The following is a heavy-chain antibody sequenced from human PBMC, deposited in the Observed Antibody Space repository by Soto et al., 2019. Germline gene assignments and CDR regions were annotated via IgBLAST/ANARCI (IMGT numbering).Heavy chain of an antibody. CDR1: GFTFSSYG. CDR2: IWYDGSNK. V-gene: IGHV3-33*01. D-gene: IGHD1-26*01. Sequence: QVQLVESGGGVVQPGRSLRLSCAASGFTFSSYGMHWVRQAPGKGLEWVAVIWYDGSNKYYADSVKGRFTISRDNSKNTLYLQMNSLRAEDTAVYYCARDRRGGSYYLHSAFDIWGQGTMVTVSS. J-gene: IGHJ3*02. CDR3: ARDRRGGSYYLHSAFDI.